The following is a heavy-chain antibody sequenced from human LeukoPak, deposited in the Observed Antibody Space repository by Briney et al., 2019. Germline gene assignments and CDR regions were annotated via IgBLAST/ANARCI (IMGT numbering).Heavy chain of an antibody. CDR1: GFTFSSYS. J-gene: IGHJ4*02. Sequence: GGSLRLSCAASGFTFSSYSMNWVRQAPGKGLEWVSSISSSSSYIYYADSVKGRFTISRDNAKNSLYLQMNSLRAEDTAVYYCARDICSSTSCYESDWGQGTLVAVSP. D-gene: IGHD2-2*01. CDR3: ARDICSSTSCYESD. V-gene: IGHV3-21*01. CDR2: ISSSSSYI.